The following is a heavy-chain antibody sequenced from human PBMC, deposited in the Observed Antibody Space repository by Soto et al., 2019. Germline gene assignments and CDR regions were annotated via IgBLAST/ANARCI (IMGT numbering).Heavy chain of an antibody. CDR2: ISSSSSYI. CDR3: ARDHRTGYLHFYYYYGMDV. Sequence: GGSLRLSCAASGFTFSSYSMNWVRQAPGKGLEWVSSISSSSSYIYYADSVKGRFTISRDNAKNSLYLQMNSLRAEDTAVYYCARDHRTGYLHFYYYYGMDVWGQGTTVTVSS. J-gene: IGHJ6*02. V-gene: IGHV3-21*01. D-gene: IGHD5-12*01. CDR1: GFTFSSYS.